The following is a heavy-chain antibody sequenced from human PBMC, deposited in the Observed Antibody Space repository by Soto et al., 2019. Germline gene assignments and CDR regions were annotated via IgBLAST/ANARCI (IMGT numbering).Heavy chain of an antibody. J-gene: IGHJ3*02. CDR3: AKARVGLPPRDQHDAFDI. Sequence: GGSLRLSCAASGFTFDDYAMHWVRQAPGKGLEWVSGISWNSGSIGYADSVKGRFTISRDNAKNSLYLQMNSLRAEDTALYYCAKARVGLPPRDQHDAFDIWGQGTMVTVSS. D-gene: IGHD1-26*01. V-gene: IGHV3-9*01. CDR2: ISWNSGSI. CDR1: GFTFDDYA.